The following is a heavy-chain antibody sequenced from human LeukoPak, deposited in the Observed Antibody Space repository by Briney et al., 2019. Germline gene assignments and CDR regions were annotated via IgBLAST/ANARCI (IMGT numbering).Heavy chain of an antibody. Sequence: SETLSLTCTVSSGSISSYYWSWIRQPAGKGLEWIGRIYTSGSTNYNPSLKSRVTMSVDTSKNQISLNLRSVTAADTAVYYCAGERRTIFGVVTTRRGMDVWGQGTTVTVSS. CDR3: AGERRTIFGVVTTRRGMDV. V-gene: IGHV4-4*07. D-gene: IGHD3-3*01. J-gene: IGHJ6*02. CDR1: SGSISSYY. CDR2: IYTSGST.